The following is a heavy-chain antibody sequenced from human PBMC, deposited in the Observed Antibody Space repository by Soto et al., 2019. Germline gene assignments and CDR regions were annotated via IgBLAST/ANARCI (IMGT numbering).Heavy chain of an antibody. CDR1: GGSISSYY. J-gene: IGHJ6*02. CDR3: ARDRVTGTTTHCYYYGMDV. CDR2: IYYSGST. Sequence: SETLSLTCTVSGGSISSYYWSWIRQPPGKGLEWIGYIYYSGSTNYNPSLKSRVTISVDTSKNQFSLKLSSVTAADTAVYYCARDRVTGTTTHCYYYGMDVWGQGTTVTVSS. V-gene: IGHV4-59*01. D-gene: IGHD1-7*01.